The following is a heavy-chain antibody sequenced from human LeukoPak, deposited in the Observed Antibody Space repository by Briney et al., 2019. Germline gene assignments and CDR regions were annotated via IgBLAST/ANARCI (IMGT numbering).Heavy chain of an antibody. CDR3: ARDGFVGVADY. CDR1: EFTFSGYW. Sequence: PGGSLRLSCAASEFTFSGYWMNWVRQAPGKGPEWVANINQDGSEKHYVDSVKGRFTISRDNAKNSLFLQMNSLRVEDTAVFYCARDGFVGVADYWGQGTLVTVSS. J-gene: IGHJ4*02. V-gene: IGHV3-7*01. CDR2: INQDGSEK. D-gene: IGHD2-2*01.